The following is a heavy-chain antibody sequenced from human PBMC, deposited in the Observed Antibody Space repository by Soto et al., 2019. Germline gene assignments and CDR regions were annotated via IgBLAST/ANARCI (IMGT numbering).Heavy chain of an antibody. D-gene: IGHD1-26*01. CDR2: ISGGGGGT. CDR3: TRGLRDAWEASGY. V-gene: IGHV3-23*01. Sequence: GGSLRLSCAASGFTFSTYAMTWVRQAPGKGLEWVSAISGGGGGTYYTDSVKGRFTISRDNSKNTLYLQMNSLRAEDTAVYYCTRGLRDAWEASGYWGQGTVVTVSS. CDR1: GFTFSTYA. J-gene: IGHJ4*02.